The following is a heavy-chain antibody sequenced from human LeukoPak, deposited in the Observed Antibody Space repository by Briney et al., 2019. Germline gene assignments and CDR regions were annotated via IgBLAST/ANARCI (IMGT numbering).Heavy chain of an antibody. J-gene: IGHJ5*02. CDR2: INLSGGTT. V-gene: IGHV1-46*01. D-gene: IGHD3-9*01. CDR3: ARGPPYYDILTGYAFDP. Sequence: GASVKVSCKASGYTFTSYYMHWVRQAPGQGLEWMGIINLSGGTTYYAQKFQGRVTMTNDMSTSTVYMELSSLRSEDTAVYYCARGPPYYDILTGYAFDPWGQGTLVTVSS. CDR1: GYTFTSYY.